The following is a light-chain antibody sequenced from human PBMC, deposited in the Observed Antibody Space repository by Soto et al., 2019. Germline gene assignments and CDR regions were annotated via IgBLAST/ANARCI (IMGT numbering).Light chain of an antibody. CDR2: EVC. CDR1: SSDVGSYNL. Sequence: QSALTQPASVSGSPGQSITISCTGTSSDVGSYNLVSWYQQHPGKAPKLMIYEVCKRPSGVSNRFSGSKSGNTASLTISGLHAEDEADYYCCSYAGSSTVFGTGTKVTVL. J-gene: IGLJ1*01. V-gene: IGLV2-23*02. CDR3: CSYAGSSTV.